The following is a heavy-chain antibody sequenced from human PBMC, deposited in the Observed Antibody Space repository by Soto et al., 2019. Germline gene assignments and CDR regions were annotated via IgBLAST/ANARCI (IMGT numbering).Heavy chain of an antibody. Sequence: GGSLRLSCAASGFTFSSYAMSWFRQAPGKGLEWVSAISGRVGSTYYADSVKGRFTISRDNSKNTLYLQMNSLRAEDTAVYYCAKDLGRTTTRIVVVITYYGMDVWGQGTTVTGSS. D-gene: IGHD3-22*01. CDR2: ISGRVGST. V-gene: IGHV3-23*01. CDR3: AKDLGRTTTRIVVVITYYGMDV. J-gene: IGHJ6*02. CDR1: GFTFSSYA.